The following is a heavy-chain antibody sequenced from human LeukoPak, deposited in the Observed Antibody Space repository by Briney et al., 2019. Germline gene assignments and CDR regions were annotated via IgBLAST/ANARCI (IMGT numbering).Heavy chain of an antibody. CDR2: ISYDGSNK. CDR1: GFTFSSYA. Sequence: GGSLRLSRAASGFTFSSYAMHWVRQAPGKGLEWVAVISYDGSNKYYADSVKGRFTISRDNSKNTLYLQMNSLRAEDTAVYYCARGDAFDIWGQGTMVTVSS. V-gene: IGHV3-30-3*01. CDR3: ARGDAFDI. J-gene: IGHJ3*02.